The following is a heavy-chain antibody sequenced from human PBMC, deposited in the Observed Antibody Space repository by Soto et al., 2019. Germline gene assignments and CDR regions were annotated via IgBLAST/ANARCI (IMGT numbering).Heavy chain of an antibody. CDR2: ISGSGGST. J-gene: IGHJ4*02. CDR3: AKGPGGSSDWHGGLY. D-gene: IGHD6-19*01. CDR1: GFTFSSYA. Sequence: EVQLLESGGGLVQPGGSLRLSCAASGFTFSSYAMSWVRQAPGKGLEWVSGISGSGGSTYYADSVKGRFTISRDNSKNTLYLQMNSLRAEDTAVYYCAKGPGGSSDWHGGLYWGQGTLVTVSS. V-gene: IGHV3-23*01.